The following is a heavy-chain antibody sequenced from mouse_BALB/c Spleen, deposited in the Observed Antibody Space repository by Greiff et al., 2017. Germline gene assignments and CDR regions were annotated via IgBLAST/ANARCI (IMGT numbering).Heavy chain of an antibody. CDR3: ARWGTVVATNNAMDY. J-gene: IGHJ4*01. V-gene: IGHV1-9*01. D-gene: IGHD1-1*01. Sequence: VQLQQSGAELMKPGASVKISCKATGYTFSSYWIEWVKQRPGHGLEWIGEILPGSGSTNYNEKFKGKATFTADTSSNTAYMQLSSLTSEDSAVYYCARWGTVVATNNAMDYWGQGTSVTVSS. CDR2: ILPGSGST. CDR1: GYTFSSYW.